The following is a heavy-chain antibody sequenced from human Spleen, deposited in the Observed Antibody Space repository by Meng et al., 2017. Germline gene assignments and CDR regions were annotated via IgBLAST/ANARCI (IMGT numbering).Heavy chain of an antibody. J-gene: IGHJ4*02. D-gene: IGHD2/OR15-2a*01. V-gene: IGHV1-2*06. CDR2: IKPHTGDT. CDR3: VRDENISLGKLFGDY. CDR1: GYSFSAYY. Sequence: LGQVGAEGRKPGASVKVSCEASGYSFSAYYIHWVRQAPGQGLEWMGHIKPHTGDTLYAQKFQGRVSMTRDTSINTAYVELSGLGSDDTAVYYCVRDENISLGKLFGDYWGQGTLVTVSS.